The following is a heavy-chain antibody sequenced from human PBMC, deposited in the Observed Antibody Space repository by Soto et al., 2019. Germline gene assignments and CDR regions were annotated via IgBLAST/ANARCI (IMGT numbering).Heavy chain of an antibody. D-gene: IGHD3-10*01. V-gene: IGHV1-2*04. CDR2: INPNSGGT. Sequence: ASVKVSFKASGYTFTGYYMHWVRQAPGQGLEWMGWINPNSGGTNYAQKFQGWVTMTRDTSISTAYMELSRLRSDDTAVYYCARGGIGITMVRGVIKEFDYWGQGTLVTVSS. J-gene: IGHJ4*02. CDR1: GYTFTGYY. CDR3: ARGGIGITMVRGVIKEFDY.